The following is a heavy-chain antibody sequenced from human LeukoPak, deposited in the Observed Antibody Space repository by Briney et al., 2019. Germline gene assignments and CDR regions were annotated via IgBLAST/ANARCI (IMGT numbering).Heavy chain of an antibody. CDR1: GGSFSGYY. CDR2: INHSGST. CDR3: AREGYSGYDYAGY. Sequence: SETLSLTCAVYGGSFSGYYWSWIRQPPGVGLEWIGEINHSGSTNYNPSLKSRVTISVDTSKNQFSLKLSSVTAADTAVYYCAREGYSGYDYAGYWGQGTLVTVSS. V-gene: IGHV4-34*01. D-gene: IGHD5-12*01. J-gene: IGHJ4*02.